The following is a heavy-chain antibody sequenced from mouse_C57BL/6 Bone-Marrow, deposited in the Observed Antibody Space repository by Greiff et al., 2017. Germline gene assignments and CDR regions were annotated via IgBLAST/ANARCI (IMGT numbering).Heavy chain of an antibody. D-gene: IGHD2-1*01. V-gene: IGHV2-5*01. CDR1: GFSLTSYG. J-gene: IGHJ4*01. CDR3: AKKGNGNYGNYYAMDY. CDR2: IWRGGST. Sequence: VKLMESGPGLVQPSQRLSITCTVSGFSLTSYGVHWVRQSPGKGLEWLGVIWRGGSTDYNAAFMSRLSITKDNSKSQVFFKMNSLQADDTAIYYCAKKGNGNYGNYYAMDYWGQGTSVTVSS.